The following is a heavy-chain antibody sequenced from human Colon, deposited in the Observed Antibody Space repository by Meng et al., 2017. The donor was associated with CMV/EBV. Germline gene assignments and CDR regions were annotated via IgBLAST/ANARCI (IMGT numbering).Heavy chain of an antibody. CDR3: ARVEGSVTSPLDY. CDR1: GFTFGSYW. D-gene: IGHD4-17*01. J-gene: IGHJ4*02. Sequence: GGSLRLSCAASGFTFGSYWMHWVRQAPGKGLVWVSRINSDGGTTSYADSVKGRFTISRDNAKKTLFLQMDSLRAEDSAVYYCARVEGSVTSPLDYWGQGTLVTVSS. CDR2: INSDGGTT. V-gene: IGHV3-74*01.